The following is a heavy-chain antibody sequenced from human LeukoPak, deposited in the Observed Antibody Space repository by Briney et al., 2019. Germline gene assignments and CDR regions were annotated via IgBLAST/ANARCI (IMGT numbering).Heavy chain of an antibody. CDR1: GGTFSSYA. J-gene: IGHJ4*02. CDR2: IIPIFGTA. Sequence: ASVKVSCKASGGTFSSYAISWVRQAPGQGLEWMGRIIPIFGTANYAQKFQGRVTITADKSTSTAYMGLSSLRSEDTAVYYCARHKTHCSGGSCYNYYFVYWGQGTLVTVSS. D-gene: IGHD2-15*01. CDR3: ARHKTHCSGGSCYNYYFVY. V-gene: IGHV1-69*06.